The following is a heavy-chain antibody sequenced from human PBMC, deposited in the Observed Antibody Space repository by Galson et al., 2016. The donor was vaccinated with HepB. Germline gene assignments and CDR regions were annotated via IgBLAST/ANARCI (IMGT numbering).Heavy chain of an antibody. V-gene: IGHV4-38-2*02. CDR3: AGGYYYGGGGFDP. CDR1: GYFINSGYY. CDR2: ISHRGST. J-gene: IGHJ5*02. Sequence: SETLSLTCTVSGYFINSGYYWGWIRQPPGKGLEWIGSISHRGSTYYNTSLKSRVTVSVDTSKNQISLKLTSVTAADTAVYYWAGGYYYGGGGFDPWGQGTLVTVSS. D-gene: IGHD3-10*01.